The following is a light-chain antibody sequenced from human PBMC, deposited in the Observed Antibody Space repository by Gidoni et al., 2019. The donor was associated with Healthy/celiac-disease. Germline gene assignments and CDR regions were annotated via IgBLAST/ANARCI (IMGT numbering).Light chain of an antibody. CDR1: KLGAKY. CDR3: QAWDSSTGV. J-gene: IGLJ1*01. Sequence: SYELPQPPSVSVSPGQTASITCSGDKLGAKYACWYQQKPGQSPVLVIYQDSKRPSGIPERFSGSNSGNTATLTISGTQAMDEADYYCQAWDSSTGVFGTGTKVTVL. V-gene: IGLV3-1*01. CDR2: QDS.